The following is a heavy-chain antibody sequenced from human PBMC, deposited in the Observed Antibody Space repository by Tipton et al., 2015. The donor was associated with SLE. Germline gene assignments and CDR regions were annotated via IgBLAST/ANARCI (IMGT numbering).Heavy chain of an antibody. Sequence: TLSLTCAVYGGSFSGYYWSWIRQPPGKGLEWIGEINHSGSTNSNPSLKSRVTISVDTSKNQFSLKLSSVTAADTAVYYCARVALDSYSSSWSEYFQHWGQGTLVTVSS. CDR3: ARVALDSYSSSWSEYFQH. D-gene: IGHD6-13*01. CDR1: GGSFSGYY. J-gene: IGHJ1*01. CDR2: INHSGST. V-gene: IGHV4-34*01.